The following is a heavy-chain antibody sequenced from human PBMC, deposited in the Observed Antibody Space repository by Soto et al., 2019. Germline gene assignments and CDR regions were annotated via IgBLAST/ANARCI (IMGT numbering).Heavy chain of an antibody. CDR2: IIPIFGTA. CDR1: GGTFSSYA. D-gene: IGHD3-3*01. V-gene: IGHV1-69*01. Sequence: QVQLVQSGAEVKKPGSSVKVSCKASGGTFSSYAISWVRQAPGQGLEWMGGIIPIFGTANYAQKFQGRVTITADESTSTAYMELSSLRSEDTAVYYCASRQPRYDFWSGYFPSDYYYGMDVWGQGTTVTVSS. CDR3: ASRQPRYDFWSGYFPSDYYYGMDV. J-gene: IGHJ6*02.